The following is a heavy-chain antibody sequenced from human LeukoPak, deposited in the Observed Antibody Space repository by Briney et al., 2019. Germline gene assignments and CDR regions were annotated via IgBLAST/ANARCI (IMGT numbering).Heavy chain of an antibody. J-gene: IGHJ4*02. CDR1: GFTFSSYG. D-gene: IGHD1-7*01. Sequence: PGGSLRLSCAASGFTFSSYGMHWVRQAPGKGLEWVAVISYDGSNKYYADSVKGRFTISRDNSKNTLYLQMNSLRAEDTAVYYCASSGGTTSDYWGQGTLVTVSS. CDR3: ASSGGTTSDY. V-gene: IGHV3-30*03. CDR2: ISYDGSNK.